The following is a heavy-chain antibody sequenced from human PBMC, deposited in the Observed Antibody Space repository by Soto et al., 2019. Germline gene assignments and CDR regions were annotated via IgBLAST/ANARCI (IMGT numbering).Heavy chain of an antibody. Sequence: VQLVESGGGLVKPGGSLRLSCAASGFTFSRFTMNWVRQSRGKGQELVSSITSSSRYIYYADSVKGRFTISRDNAKDSLFAEMDRLRAEDTAVYFFAREAGGTETGHVDFWGQGTLVSVSS. V-gene: IGHV3-21*06. CDR3: AREAGGTETGHVDF. J-gene: IGHJ4*02. CDR2: ITSSSRYI. CDR1: GFTFSRFT. D-gene: IGHD1-1*01.